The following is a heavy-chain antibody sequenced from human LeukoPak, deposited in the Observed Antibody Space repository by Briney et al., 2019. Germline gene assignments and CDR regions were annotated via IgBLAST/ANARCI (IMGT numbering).Heavy chain of an antibody. CDR1: GGSISSSSYY. CDR3: ARLPYYFDY. Sequence: SSETLSLTCTVSGGSISSSSYYWGWIRQPPGKGLEWIGSIYYSGSTYYNPSLKSRVTISVDTSKNQFSLKLSSVTAAGTAVYYCARLPYYFDYWGQGTLVTVSS. J-gene: IGHJ4*02. V-gene: IGHV4-39*01. CDR2: IYYSGST.